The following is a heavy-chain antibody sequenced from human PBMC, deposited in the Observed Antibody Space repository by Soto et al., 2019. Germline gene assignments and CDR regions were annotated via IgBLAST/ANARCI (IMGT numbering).Heavy chain of an antibody. CDR2: ISAYNANT. Sequence: GAPVKLTSEDPRYTFTSCGISWVRQAPGKGLERLGWISAYNANTNYAQKLQGRVTITTDTCTSTAYMELSSLRSEDTAVYCCARDSGYVNCFDIWGQGTLVTVSS. J-gene: IGHJ5*02. D-gene: IGHD5-12*01. V-gene: IGHV1-18*01. CDR3: ARDSGYVNCFDI. CDR1: RYTFTSCG.